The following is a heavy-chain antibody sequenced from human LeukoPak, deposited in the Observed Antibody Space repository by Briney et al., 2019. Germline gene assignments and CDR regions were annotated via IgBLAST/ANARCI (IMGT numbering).Heavy chain of an antibody. CDR3: ARDRRYCSGGSCYFDYFFDH. D-gene: IGHD2-15*01. V-gene: IGHV3-30-3*01. Sequence: GGSLRLSCAASGFTFNSYAVHWVRQAPGKGLEWVAVISYDGSINFYAASVKGRFTISRDNSNNTLYLQMNSLRADDTALYFCARDRRYCSGGSCYFDYFFDHWGQGTLVTVPS. CDR2: ISYDGSIN. J-gene: IGHJ4*02. CDR1: GFTFNSYA.